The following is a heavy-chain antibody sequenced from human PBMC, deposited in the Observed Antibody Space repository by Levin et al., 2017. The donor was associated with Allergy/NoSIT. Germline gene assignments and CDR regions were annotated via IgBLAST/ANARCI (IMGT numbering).Heavy chain of an antibody. CDR2: ISGSGGST. D-gene: IGHD3-10*01. CDR3: AKDLARLLWFGEPHDAFDI. CDR1: GFTFSSYA. Sequence: GESLKISCAASGFTFSSYAMSWVRQAPGKGLEWVSAISGSGGSTYYADSVKGRFTISRDNSKNTLYLQMNSLRAEDTAVYYCAKDLARLLWFGEPHDAFDIWGQGTMVTVSS. J-gene: IGHJ3*02. V-gene: IGHV3-23*01.